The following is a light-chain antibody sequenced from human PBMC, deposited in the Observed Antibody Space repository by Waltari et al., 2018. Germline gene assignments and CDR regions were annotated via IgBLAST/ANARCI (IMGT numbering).Light chain of an antibody. CDR3: QQYGSSPT. CDR2: GAS. J-gene: IGKJ1*01. Sequence: EIVLTQSPGTLSLSPGERATLSCMASQSVSSSYLAWYQQKPVQAPRLLNYGASSRATGIPDRFSGSGSGTDFTLTISRLEPEDFAVYYCQQYGSSPTFGQGTKVEIK. CDR1: QSVSSSY. V-gene: IGKV3-20*01.